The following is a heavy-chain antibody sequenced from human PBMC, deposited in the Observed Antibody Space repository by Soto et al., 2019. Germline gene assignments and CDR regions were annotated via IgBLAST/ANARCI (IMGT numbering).Heavy chain of an antibody. J-gene: IGHJ6*02. V-gene: IGHV3-30-3*01. CDR3: ARDPELLWFGGSYYYGMDV. D-gene: IGHD3-10*01. Sequence: GGSLRLSCAASGFTFSSYAMHWVRQAPGKGLEWVAVISYDGSNKYYADSVKGRFTISRDNSKSTLYLQMNSLRAEDTAVYYCARDPELLWFGGSYYYGMDVWGQGTTVTVSS. CDR2: ISYDGSNK. CDR1: GFTFSSYA.